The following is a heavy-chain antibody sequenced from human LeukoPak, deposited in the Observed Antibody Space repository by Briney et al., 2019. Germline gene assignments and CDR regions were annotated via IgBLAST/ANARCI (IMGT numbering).Heavy chain of an antibody. J-gene: IGHJ4*02. CDR3: ARVGGGWYGTAFDY. CDR1: GFTFSSYW. D-gene: IGHD6-19*01. V-gene: IGHV3-7*01. Sequence: GGSLRLSCAASGFTFSSYWMSWVRQAPGKGLEWVANIKQDGSEKYYVDSVKGRFTISRDNAKNSLYLQMNSLRAEDTAVYYCARVGGGWYGTAFDYWGQGTLVTVPS. CDR2: IKQDGSEK.